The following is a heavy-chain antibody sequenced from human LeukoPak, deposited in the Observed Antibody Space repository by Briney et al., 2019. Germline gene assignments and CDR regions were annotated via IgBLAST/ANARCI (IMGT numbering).Heavy chain of an antibody. CDR2: ISWNSGSI. V-gene: IGHV3-9*01. CDR1: GFTFSNAW. CDR3: AKDIRAEPRNWFDP. Sequence: GGSLRLSCAASGFTFSNAWMSWVRQAPGKGLEWVSGISWNSGSIGYADSVKGRFTISRDNAKNSLYLQMNSLRAEDTALYYCAKDIRAEPRNWFDPWGQGTLVTVSS. J-gene: IGHJ5*02.